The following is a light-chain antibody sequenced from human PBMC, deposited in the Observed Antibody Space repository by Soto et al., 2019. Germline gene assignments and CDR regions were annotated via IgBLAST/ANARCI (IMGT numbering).Light chain of an antibody. CDR2: DVS. J-gene: IGLJ1*01. CDR3: SSYTSSGSDV. CDR1: SSDVGGYDY. V-gene: IGLV2-14*01. Sequence: QSVLTQPASVSGPPGQSIAISCSGTSSDVGGYDYVSWYQQHPGKAQKLMIYDVSNRPSGISTRFSASKSCNTASLTISGLQAEDEADYYCSSYTSSGSDVFGTGTKVTVL.